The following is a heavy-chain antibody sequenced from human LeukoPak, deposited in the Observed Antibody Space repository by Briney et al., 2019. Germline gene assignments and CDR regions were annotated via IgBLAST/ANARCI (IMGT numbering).Heavy chain of an antibody. J-gene: IGHJ2*01. CDR3: AWARGYFDL. Sequence: SQTLSLTCAISGDSVSSNSAAWSWIRQSPSRGLEWLGRTYYRSKWNNNYAISVKSRITIIPSTSKNQFSLQLNSVTPEDTGVYYCAWARGYFDLWGRGSLVTVSS. D-gene: IGHD3-10*01. CDR1: GDSVSSNSAA. V-gene: IGHV6-1*01. CDR2: TYYRSKWNN.